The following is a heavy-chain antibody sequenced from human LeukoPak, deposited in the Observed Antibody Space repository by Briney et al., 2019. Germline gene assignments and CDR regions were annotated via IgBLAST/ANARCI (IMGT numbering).Heavy chain of an antibody. Sequence: QSGGSPRLSCAASGFTFSNYGMSWVRQAPGKGLEWVSGISGGGDSTSYADSVKGRFTISRDNFKNTVYLRMNSLRAEDTAVYYCAKDRPLERRWNWFDPWGQGTLVTVSS. CDR2: ISGGGDST. J-gene: IGHJ5*02. CDR3: AKDRPLERRWNWFDP. CDR1: GFTFSNYG. D-gene: IGHD1-1*01. V-gene: IGHV3-23*01.